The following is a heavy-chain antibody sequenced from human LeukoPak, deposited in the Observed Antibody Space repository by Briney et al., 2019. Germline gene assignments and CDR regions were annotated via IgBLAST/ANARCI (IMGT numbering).Heavy chain of an antibody. Sequence: GGSLRLSCAASGFTFSDYVLRWVRQAPGKGLEWVAVISYDGSKQYYTDSVKGRFTFSRDNSKNTLYLQMNSLNAADTAVYYCAREPRGSSYRTYYFDYWGQGTLVTVSS. CDR1: GFTFSDYV. D-gene: IGHD5-18*01. CDR2: ISYDGSKQ. J-gene: IGHJ4*02. CDR3: AREPRGSSYRTYYFDY. V-gene: IGHV3-30*03.